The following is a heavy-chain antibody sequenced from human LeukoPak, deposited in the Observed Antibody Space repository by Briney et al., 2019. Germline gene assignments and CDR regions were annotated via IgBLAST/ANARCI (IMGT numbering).Heavy chain of an antibody. CDR3: AREKLRFLEGAFDI. Sequence: SETLSLTRTVSGGSISSYYWSWIRQPPGKGLEWSGYIYYSGSTNYNPSLKSRVTISVDTSKNQFSLKLSSVTAADTAVYYCAREKLRFLEGAFDIWGQGTMVTVSS. D-gene: IGHD3-3*01. J-gene: IGHJ3*02. CDR2: IYYSGST. CDR1: GGSISSYY. V-gene: IGHV4-59*01.